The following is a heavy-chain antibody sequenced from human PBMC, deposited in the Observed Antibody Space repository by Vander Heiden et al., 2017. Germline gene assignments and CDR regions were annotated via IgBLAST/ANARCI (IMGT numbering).Heavy chain of an antibody. J-gene: IGHJ6*02. Sequence: EVQLLESGGGLVQPGGSLRLSCAASGFTFSSYAMSWVRQAPGKGMEWVSAISGSGGSTYYADSVKGRFTISRDNSKNTLYLQMNSLRAEDTAVYYCAKKGGDFGVVIILRYGMDVWGQGTTVTVSS. CDR2: ISGSGGST. CDR1: GFTFSSYA. D-gene: IGHD3-3*01. CDR3: AKKGGDFGVVIILRYGMDV. V-gene: IGHV3-23*01.